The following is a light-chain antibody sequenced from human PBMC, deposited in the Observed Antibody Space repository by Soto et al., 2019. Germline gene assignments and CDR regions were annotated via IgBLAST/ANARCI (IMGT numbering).Light chain of an antibody. CDR3: CSYAGSSTHVV. CDR2: EGS. CDR1: SSDVGSYNL. J-gene: IGLJ3*02. V-gene: IGLV2-23*01. Sequence: QLVLTQPASVSGSPGQSITISCTGTSSDVGSYNLVSWYQQHPGKAPKLIIYEGSKRPSGVSDRFSGSKSGNTASLTISGLQAEDEADYYCCSYAGSSTHVVFGGGTKLTVL.